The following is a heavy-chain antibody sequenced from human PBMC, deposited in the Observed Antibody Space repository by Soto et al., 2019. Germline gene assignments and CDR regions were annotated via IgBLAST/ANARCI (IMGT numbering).Heavy chain of an antibody. Sequence: QVQLVESGGGVVQPGRSLRLSCAASGFTFSSYGMHWVRQAPGKGLAWVAVISYDGSNKYYADSVKGRFTISRDNSKNTLHLQMTSLRAEDTAVYYCAKAYFSSSWYGDFDYWGQGTLVTVSS. J-gene: IGHJ4*02. V-gene: IGHV3-30*18. CDR3: AKAYFSSSWYGDFDY. CDR2: ISYDGSNK. D-gene: IGHD6-13*01. CDR1: GFTFSSYG.